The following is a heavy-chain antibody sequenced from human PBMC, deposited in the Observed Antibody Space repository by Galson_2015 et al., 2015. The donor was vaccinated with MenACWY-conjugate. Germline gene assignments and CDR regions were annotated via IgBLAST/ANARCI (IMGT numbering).Heavy chain of an antibody. J-gene: IGHJ6*03. CDR3: ARTITGTTSLSLYYYYYMDV. CDR2: IIPILGTA. D-gene: IGHD1-7*01. V-gene: IGHV1-69*06. CDR1: GGTFSSYA. Sequence: SVKVSCKASGGTFSSYAISWVRQAPGQGLEWMGGIIPILGTANYAQKFQGRVTITADKSTSTAYMELSSLRSEDTAVYYCARTITGTTSLSLYYYYYMDVWGRGTTVTISS.